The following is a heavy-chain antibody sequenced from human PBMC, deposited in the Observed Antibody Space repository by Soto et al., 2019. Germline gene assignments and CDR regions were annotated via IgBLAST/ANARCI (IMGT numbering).Heavy chain of an antibody. J-gene: IGHJ6*03. Sequence: SETLSLTCTVSGGSISSSSYYWGWIRQPPGKGLEWIGSIYYSGSTYYNPSLKSRVTISVDTSKNQFSLKLSSVTAADTAVYYCARHTTPAHSRPIYYYYYMDVWGKGTTVTVSS. CDR1: GGSISSSSYY. CDR3: ARHTTPAHSRPIYYYYYMDV. CDR2: IYYSGST. V-gene: IGHV4-39*01. D-gene: IGHD1-1*01.